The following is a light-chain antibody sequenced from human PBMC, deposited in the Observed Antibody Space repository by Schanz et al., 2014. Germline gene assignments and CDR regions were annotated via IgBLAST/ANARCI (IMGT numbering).Light chain of an antibody. J-gene: IGLJ2*01. CDR2: EVS. Sequence: QSALTQPPSASGSPGQSITISCTGTSSDVGSYNYVSWYQQHPGKAPKLMIYEVSKRPSGVPDRFSGSKSGNTASLTVSGLQAEDEADYYCAVWDDSLDGRLFGGGTKLTVL. CDR3: AVWDDSLDGRL. CDR1: SSDVGSYNY. V-gene: IGLV2-8*01.